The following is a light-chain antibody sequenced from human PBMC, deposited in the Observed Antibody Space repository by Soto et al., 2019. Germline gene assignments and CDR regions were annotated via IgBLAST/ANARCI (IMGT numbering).Light chain of an antibody. CDR1: QSVSSSY. J-gene: IGKJ1*01. V-gene: IGKV3-20*01. CDR2: GAS. CDR3: QQYGRSPRT. Sequence: EIVLTQSPGTLSLSPGERATLSCRASQSVSSSYLAWYQQKPGQAPRLLIYGASSRATGIPDRFSGSGSGTDFTLTISRLETEDFAVYYCQQYGRSPRTFGQGTKVDIK.